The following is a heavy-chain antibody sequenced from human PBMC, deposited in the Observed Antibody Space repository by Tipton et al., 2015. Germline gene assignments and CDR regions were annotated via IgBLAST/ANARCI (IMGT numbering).Heavy chain of an antibody. CDR3: ARENWNFHYYYGMDV. V-gene: IGHV3-11*01. Sequence: GSLRLSCAASGFTFGDHYMAWIRQAPGKGLEWLSYISNSGRNIYYADSVKGRFTVSRDNTENSLFLQLSSLRAEDTAVYYCARENWNFHYYYGMDVWGQGTTVTVSS. D-gene: IGHD1-7*01. CDR2: ISNSGRNI. CDR1: GFTFGDHY. J-gene: IGHJ6*02.